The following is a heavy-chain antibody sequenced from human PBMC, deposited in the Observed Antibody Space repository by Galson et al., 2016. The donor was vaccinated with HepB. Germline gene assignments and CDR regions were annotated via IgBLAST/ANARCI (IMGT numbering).Heavy chain of an antibody. CDR1: GFTFSRYW. CDR2: IKQDESEK. CDR3: ARTFYYGSGTPRGHRAVPLEY. J-gene: IGHJ4*02. D-gene: IGHD3-10*01. Sequence: SLRLSCAASGFTFSRYWMTWVRQAPGKGLEWVANIKQDESEKYYVDSVKGRFTISRDNAKNSLYLHMNSLRAEDTAVYYCARTFYYGSGTPRGHRAVPLEYWDQGTLVTVSS. V-gene: IGHV3-7*01.